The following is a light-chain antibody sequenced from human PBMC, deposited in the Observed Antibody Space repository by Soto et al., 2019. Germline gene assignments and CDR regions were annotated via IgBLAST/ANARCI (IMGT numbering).Light chain of an antibody. CDR3: QQYETFSGT. CDR2: DAS. CDR1: QTISSW. J-gene: IGKJ1*01. Sequence: DIQMTHSPSTLSGSLRDGVAITGRASQTISSWLAWYQQKPGEAPKLLIYDASALARGVPSRFSGSGSGTKFTLTIASLQPDDFATYYCQQYETFSGTFGPGTKVDIK. V-gene: IGKV1-5*01.